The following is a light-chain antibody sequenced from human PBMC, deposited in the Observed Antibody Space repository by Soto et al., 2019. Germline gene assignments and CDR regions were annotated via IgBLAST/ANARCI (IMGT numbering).Light chain of an antibody. CDR1: QLIWSN. J-gene: IGKJ2*01. Sequence: EILMTQSQATLSVSPGQRATLSCRASQLIWSNLAWYQKKPGQAPGLLIYGASGRATGIPARFSGSGSGTEFTLTISSLQSEDFAVYYCQEYNSWSFTFGPGTKVEIK. V-gene: IGKV3-15*01. CDR3: QEYNSWSFT. CDR2: GAS.